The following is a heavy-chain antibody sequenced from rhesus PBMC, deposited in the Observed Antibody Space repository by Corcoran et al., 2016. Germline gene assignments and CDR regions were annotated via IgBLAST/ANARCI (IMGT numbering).Heavy chain of an antibody. D-gene: IGHD6-25*01. J-gene: IGHJ2*01. CDR1: GYSFTSYW. V-gene: IGHV5-20*02. CDR3: ATRRSSGSWYFDI. Sequence: EVQLVQSGAEVKRPGESLKISCKTSGYSFTSYWISWVRPMPGKGLEWMGAIDPRYSDTRYSPSFQGQVTISADKSISTAYLQWSSLKASDTATYYYATRRSSGSWYFDIWGPGTPITISS. CDR2: IDPRYSDT.